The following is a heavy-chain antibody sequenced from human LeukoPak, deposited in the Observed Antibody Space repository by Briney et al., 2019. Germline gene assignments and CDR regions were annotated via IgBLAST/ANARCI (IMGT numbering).Heavy chain of an antibody. Sequence: ASVKVSCKASGYTFTGYYMHWVRQAPGQGLEWMGWINPNSDGTNYAQKFQGWVTMTRDTSISTAYMELSRLRSDDTAVYYCARGWRDDYVWGSYRYTRKEFDYWGQGTLVTVSS. V-gene: IGHV1-2*04. CDR3: ARGWRDDYVWGSYRYTRKEFDY. J-gene: IGHJ4*02. CDR1: GYTFTGYY. D-gene: IGHD3-16*02. CDR2: INPNSDGT.